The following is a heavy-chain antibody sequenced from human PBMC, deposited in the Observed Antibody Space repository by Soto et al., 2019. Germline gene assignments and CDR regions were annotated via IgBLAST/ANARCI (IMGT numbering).Heavy chain of an antibody. CDR3: ATGNYVWGSYRPFAY. V-gene: IGHV1-24*01. J-gene: IGHJ4*02. CDR1: GYNLSELS. Sequence: PVKFYCKVVGYNLSELSMQWVRQTNGKGLEWMGGFDPVDGETIYAQKFQGRVTMTEDTSTDTAYMELSSLRSEDTAVYYCATGNYVWGSYRPFAYWGQGTLVTVSS. D-gene: IGHD3-16*02. CDR2: FDPVDGET.